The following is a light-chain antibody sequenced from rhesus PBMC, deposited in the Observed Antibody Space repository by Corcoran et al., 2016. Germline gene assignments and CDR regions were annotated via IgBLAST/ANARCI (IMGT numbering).Light chain of an antibody. Sequence: DIQMTQSPSSLSASVGDRVTVTCRASQGINQELSWYQQKPGKAPTLLIYDASSLQTGGSSRFSGSGSGTDFTINISSLQPEDVATYYCLQDYTTPYSFGQGTKVEIK. V-gene: IGKV1-94*01. CDR1: QGINQE. CDR3: LQDYTTPYS. CDR2: DAS. J-gene: IGKJ2*01.